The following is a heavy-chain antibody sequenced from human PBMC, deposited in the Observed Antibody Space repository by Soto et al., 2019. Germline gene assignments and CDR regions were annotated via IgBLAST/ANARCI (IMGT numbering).Heavy chain of an antibody. CDR1: GGSISVYY. CDR2: IYASGSP. V-gene: IGHV4-59*01. J-gene: IGHJ4*02. CDR3: ARGVGSSPPQY. D-gene: IGHD1-26*01. Sequence: PSGTLSITCTISGGSISVYYWSWIRQPPGQGLEWIGYIYASGSPYYNPSLKSRVTISADTSKNQISLKLTSPTAADTAVYYCARGVGSSPPQYWGRGTLVTVS.